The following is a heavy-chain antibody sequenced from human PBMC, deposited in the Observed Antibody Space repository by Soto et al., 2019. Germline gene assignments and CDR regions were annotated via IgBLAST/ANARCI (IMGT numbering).Heavy chain of an antibody. V-gene: IGHV1-18*01. J-gene: IGHJ5*02. Sequence: HLVQSGPEVKKPGASVTVSCKTSGDTFTNFGLSWVRQAPGQGLEWMGWIATYNSNKNYAQKFQCRLTPTTDTQASTGYMELKSLEYDDTAVYYCARVLRGVVNWFDPWGQGTLVTVSS. CDR2: IATYNSNK. CDR3: ARVLRGVVNWFDP. D-gene: IGHD3-10*01. CDR1: GDTFTNFG.